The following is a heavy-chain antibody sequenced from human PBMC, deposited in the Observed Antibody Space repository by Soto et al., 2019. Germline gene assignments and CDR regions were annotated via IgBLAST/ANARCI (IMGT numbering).Heavy chain of an antibody. V-gene: IGHV4-38-2*02. Sequence: PSETLSLTCAVSYYSISRRYYWGWIRQPPGKGLEWIGSIHHSGTTYYNPSLKSRVTMSADTAKNHFSLHLRSGTAADTAVYYCARERGSNYASGGRCAPWGQGPLVTVSS. CDR2: IHHSGTT. CDR3: ARERGSNYASGGRCAP. CDR1: YYSISRRYY. J-gene: IGHJ5*02. D-gene: IGHD4-4*01.